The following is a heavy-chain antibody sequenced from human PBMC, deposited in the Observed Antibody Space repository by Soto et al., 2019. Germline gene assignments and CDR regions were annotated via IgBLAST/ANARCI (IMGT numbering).Heavy chain of an antibody. CDR1: GFSLSTSGVS. CDR2: IDWEDDR. V-gene: IGHV2-70*11. CDR3: ARFTAESDAFDF. J-gene: IGHJ3*01. D-gene: IGHD3-16*01. Sequence: SGPTLVNPTQTLTLTCTLSGFSLSTSGVSVGWARQPPGKALEWLARIDWEDDRYYDTSLKTRLTISMDTSINQVVLTMTNMDPLDTATYFCARFTAESDAFDFWGQGTMVTVSS.